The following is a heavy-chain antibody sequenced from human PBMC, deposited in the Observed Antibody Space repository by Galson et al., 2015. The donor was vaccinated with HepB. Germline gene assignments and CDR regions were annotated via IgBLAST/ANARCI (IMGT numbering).Heavy chain of an antibody. Sequence: SLRLSCAASGFTVSSNYMSWVRQAPGKGLEWVSVIYSGGSTYYADSVKGRFTISRDNSKNTLYLQMNSLRAEDTAVYYCARVRNTMVRGDNWFDPWGQGTLVTVSS. CDR2: IYSGGST. CDR1: GFTVSSNY. CDR3: ARVRNTMVRGDNWFDP. D-gene: IGHD3-10*01. J-gene: IGHJ5*02. V-gene: IGHV3-66*02.